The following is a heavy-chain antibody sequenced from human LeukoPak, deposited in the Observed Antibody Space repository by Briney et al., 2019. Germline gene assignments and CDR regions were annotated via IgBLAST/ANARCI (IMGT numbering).Heavy chain of an antibody. CDR1: GLTFSSYA. Sequence: GGSLRLSCAASGLTFSSYAMSWVRQAPGKGLEWVSAISGSGGSTYYADSVKGRFTISRDNSKNTLYLQMNSLRAEDTAVYYCAKDRRYCSSTSCYRDFDYWGQGTLVTVSS. V-gene: IGHV3-23*01. J-gene: IGHJ4*02. CDR2: ISGSGGST. CDR3: AKDRRYCSSTSCYRDFDY. D-gene: IGHD2-2*01.